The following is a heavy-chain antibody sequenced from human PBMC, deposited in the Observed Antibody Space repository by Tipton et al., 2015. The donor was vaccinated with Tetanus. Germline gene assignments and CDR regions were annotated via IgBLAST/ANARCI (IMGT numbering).Heavy chain of an antibody. CDR3: ARQLQLRGAFDI. D-gene: IGHD1-1*01. J-gene: IGHJ3*02. CDR2: INHSGST. CDR1: GGSFSGYY. V-gene: IGHV4-34*01. Sequence: TLSLTCAVYGGSFSGYYWSWIRQPPGKGLEWIGEINHSGSTNYNPSLKSRVTISVDTSKNQFSLKLSSVTAADTAVYYCARQLQLRGAFDIWGQGTMVTVSS.